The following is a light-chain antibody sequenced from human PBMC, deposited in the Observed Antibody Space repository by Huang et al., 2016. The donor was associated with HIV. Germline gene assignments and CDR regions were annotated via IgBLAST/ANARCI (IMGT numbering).Light chain of an antibody. Sequence: EVVMTQSPVTLSVSPGERVTLSCRASRSLSSTLAWYQQKVGQAPRLLIYGTSTRATGIPARFSGTGSGTEFTLTISSLQSEDFAVYYCQQYNSWPPAFGQGTKVEIK. CDR3: QQYNSWPPA. J-gene: IGKJ1*01. CDR2: GTS. V-gene: IGKV3-15*01. CDR1: RSLSST.